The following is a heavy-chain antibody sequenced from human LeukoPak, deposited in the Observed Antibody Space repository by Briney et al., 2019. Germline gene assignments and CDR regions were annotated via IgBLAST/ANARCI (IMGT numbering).Heavy chain of an antibody. CDR1: GGSLNSANW. CDR2: MSQSGIT. CDR3: AARPVLPI. Sequence: PSGTLSLTCAVSGGSLNSANWWTWVRQPPGMGLEWIGEMSQSGITNYNPSLKSRVNVFLDKSKNLFFLILTSVTAADTAVYYCAARPVLPIWGPGTLVTVSS. J-gene: IGHJ4*02. V-gene: IGHV4-4*02. D-gene: IGHD4/OR15-4a*01.